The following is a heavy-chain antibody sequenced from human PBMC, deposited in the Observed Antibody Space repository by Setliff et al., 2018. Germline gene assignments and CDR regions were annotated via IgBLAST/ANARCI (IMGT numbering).Heavy chain of an antibody. D-gene: IGHD2-2*01. CDR1: GYTFANFG. CDR3: ERLVRYCTTTSCQRTSGDDF. J-gene: IGHJ4*02. CDR2: ININNFNT. Sequence: ASVKVSCKASGYTFANFGITWVRQAPGQGLEWMGWININNFNTKYAQKLQDRVTMTTDTSTNTAYMDLRSLRSDDTAVYYCERLVRYCTTTSCQRTSGDDFWGQGTLVTVSS. V-gene: IGHV1-18*01.